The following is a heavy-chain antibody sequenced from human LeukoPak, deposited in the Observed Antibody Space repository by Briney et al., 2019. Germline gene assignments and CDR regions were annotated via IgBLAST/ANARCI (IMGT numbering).Heavy chain of an antibody. J-gene: IGHJ4*02. Sequence: PSETLSLTCTVSGGSISSYYWSWIRQPPGKGLEWIGYIYYSGSTNYNPSLKSRVTISVDTSKNQFSLKLSSVTAADTAVYYCARGPTAFADWGQGTLVTVSS. D-gene: IGHD2-2*01. V-gene: IGHV4-59*12. CDR3: ARGPTAFAD. CDR1: GGSISSYY. CDR2: IYYSGST.